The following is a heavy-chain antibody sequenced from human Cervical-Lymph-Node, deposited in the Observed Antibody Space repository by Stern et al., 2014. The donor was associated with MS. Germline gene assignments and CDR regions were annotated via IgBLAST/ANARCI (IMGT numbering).Heavy chain of an antibody. D-gene: IGHD6-13*01. V-gene: IGHV4-4*07. J-gene: IGHJ3*02. Sequence: VQLVESGPGLVKPSETLSLTCTVSGGSIGSYYWSWIRQPAGKGLEWIGRIYTNGDTNYNPSLKRRITMSVAPSKHQFSLKLRSVPAADTAVYYCARGDSSSWGGAFDIWGQGTMVTVSS. CDR1: GGSIGSYY. CDR3: ARGDSSSWGGAFDI. CDR2: IYTNGDT.